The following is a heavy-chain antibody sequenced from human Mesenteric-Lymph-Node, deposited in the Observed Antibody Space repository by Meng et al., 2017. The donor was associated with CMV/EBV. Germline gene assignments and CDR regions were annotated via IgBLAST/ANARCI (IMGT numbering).Heavy chain of an antibody. D-gene: IGHD3-3*01. J-gene: IGHJ4*02. V-gene: IGHV3-7*01. CDR1: GFTFSRYW. CDR2: IKQDGGEK. CDR3: ARDQTYYDFWSGYYI. Sequence: GESLKISCAASGFTFSRYWMSWVRQAPGKGLEWVANIKQDGGEKYYVDSVKGRFTISRDNAKNSLYLQMNSLRAEDTAVYYCARDQTYYDFWSGYYIWGQGSLVTVSS.